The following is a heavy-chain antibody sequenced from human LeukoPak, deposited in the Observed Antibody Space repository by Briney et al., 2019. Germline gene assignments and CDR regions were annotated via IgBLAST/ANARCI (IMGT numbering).Heavy chain of an antibody. CDR2: IYTSGST. CDR1: GGSFSGYY. J-gene: IGHJ4*02. V-gene: IGHV4-59*10. D-gene: IGHD1-14*01. CDR3: ARVREGIGNLRGYYFDY. Sequence: SETLSLTCAVYGGSFSGYYWSWIRQPPGKGLEWIGRIYTSGSTNYNPSLKSRVTMSVDTSKNQFSLKLSSVTAADTAVYYCARVREGIGNLRGYYFDYWGQGTLVTVSS.